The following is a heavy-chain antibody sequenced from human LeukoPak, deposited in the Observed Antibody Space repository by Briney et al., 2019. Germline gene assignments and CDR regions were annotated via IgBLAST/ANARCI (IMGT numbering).Heavy chain of an antibody. CDR1: GGSISSCSYY. CDR3: ARDKRYCSGGSCLYYYYMDV. Sequence: PSETLSLTCTVSGGSISSCSYYWSWIRQPAGKGLEWIGRIYTSGSTNYNPSLKSRVTISVDTSKNQFSLKLSSVTAADTAVYYWARDKRYCSGGSCLYYYYMDVWGKGTTVTVSS. V-gene: IGHV4-61*02. CDR2: IYTSGST. J-gene: IGHJ6*03. D-gene: IGHD2-15*01.